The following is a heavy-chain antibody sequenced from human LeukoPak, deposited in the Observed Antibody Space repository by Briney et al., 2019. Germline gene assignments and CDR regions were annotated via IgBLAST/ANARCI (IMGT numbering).Heavy chain of an antibody. CDR2: ISYDGSNK. V-gene: IGHV3-30*18. CDR3: AKDLSAINDYGDYGSDY. J-gene: IGHJ4*02. Sequence: GGSLRLSCAASGFTFSSYGMHWVRQAPGKGLEWVAVISYDGSNKYYADSVKGRFTISRDNSKNTLYLQMNGLRAEDTAVYYCAKDLSAINDYGDYGSDYWGQGTLVTVSS. CDR1: GFTFSSYG. D-gene: IGHD4-17*01.